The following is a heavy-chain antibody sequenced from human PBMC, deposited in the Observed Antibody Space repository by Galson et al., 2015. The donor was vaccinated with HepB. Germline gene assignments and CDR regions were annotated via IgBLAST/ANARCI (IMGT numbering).Heavy chain of an antibody. CDR1: GFTFSNAW. CDR2: IKSKTDGGTT. CDR3: AKDRRFVVVPAIAYYYYGMGV. J-gene: IGHJ6*02. V-gene: IGHV3-15*01. Sequence: SLRLSCAASGFTFSNAWMSWVRQAPGKGLEWVGRIKSKTDGGTTDYAAPVKGRFTITRDNSKNTLYLQMNSLRAEDTAVYYCAKDRRFVVVPAIAYYYYGMGVWGQGTTVTVSS. D-gene: IGHD2-2*01.